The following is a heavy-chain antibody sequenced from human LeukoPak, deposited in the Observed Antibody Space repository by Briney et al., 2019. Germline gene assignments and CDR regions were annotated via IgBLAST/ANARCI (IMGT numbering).Heavy chain of an antibody. CDR3: ASLYCSRTSCYMDP. V-gene: IGHV4-31*03. CDR1: GGSISSGGYY. J-gene: IGHJ5*02. CDR2: IYYSGST. Sequence: PSETLSLTCTVSGGSISSGGYYWSWIRQHPGKGLEWIGYIYYSGSTYYNPSLKSRVTISVDTSKNQFSLKLSSVIAADTAVYYCASLYCSRTSCYMDPWGQGTLVTVSS. D-gene: IGHD2-2*02.